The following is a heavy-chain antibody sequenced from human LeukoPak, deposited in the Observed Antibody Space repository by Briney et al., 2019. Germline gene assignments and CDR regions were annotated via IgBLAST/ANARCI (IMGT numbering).Heavy chain of an antibody. CDR1: GYTFTSNY. J-gene: IGHJ4*02. Sequence: ASVKISCKASGYTFTSNYIHWVRQAPGQGLEWMGMIYPRDGSTSYAQKFQGRVTVTRDTSTSTVHMELSGLGSEDTAVYYCARDQEGFDYWGQGTLVTVSS. V-gene: IGHV1-46*01. CDR2: IYPRDGST. CDR3: ARDQEGFDY.